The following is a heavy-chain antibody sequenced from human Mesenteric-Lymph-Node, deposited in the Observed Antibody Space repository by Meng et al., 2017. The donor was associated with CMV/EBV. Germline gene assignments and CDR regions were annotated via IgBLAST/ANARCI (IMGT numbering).Heavy chain of an antibody. V-gene: IGHV6-1*01. Sequence: QVQLQQSGPGRGKSSQTLSVTCTISGDSIASNSAAWNRIRQAPSRGLEWLGRTYYRSESYNDYAVSVKSRISVNLDTSKNQLSLHLNFVTPEDTAVYYCAYFGDLPPLWRGQGTLVTVSS. D-gene: IGHD3-16*01. J-gene: IGHJ4*02. CDR1: GDSIASNSAA. CDR3: AYFGDLPPLW. CDR2: TYYRSESYN.